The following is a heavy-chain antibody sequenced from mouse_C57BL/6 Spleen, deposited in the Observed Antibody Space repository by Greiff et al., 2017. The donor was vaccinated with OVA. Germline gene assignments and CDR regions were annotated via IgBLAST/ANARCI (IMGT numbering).Heavy chain of an antibody. CDR2: IYPGGGYT. J-gene: IGHJ2*01. CDR3: ARSGYSNYSYYFDY. Sequence: VQLQQSGAELVRPGTSVKMSCKASGYTFTNYWIGWAKQRPGHGLEWIGDIYPGGGYTNYNEKFKGKATLTADKSSSTAYMQFSSLTSEDSVIYYCARSGYSNYSYYFDYWGQGTTLTVSS. CDR1: GYTFTNYW. V-gene: IGHV1-63*01. D-gene: IGHD2-5*01.